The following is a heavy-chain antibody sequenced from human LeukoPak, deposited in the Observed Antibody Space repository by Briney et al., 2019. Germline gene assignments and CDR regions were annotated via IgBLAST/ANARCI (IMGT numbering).Heavy chain of an antibody. CDR2: VYTCGST. Sequence: SETLSLTCAVSGGSISSYYWSWIRQPAGKGLEWIGRVYTCGSTNYNPSLKSRVTMSVDTSKNQFSLKLSSVTAADTAVYYCARDREHSSSWYYFDYWGQGTLVTVSS. D-gene: IGHD6-13*01. CDR3: ARDREHSSSWYYFDY. J-gene: IGHJ4*02. CDR1: GGSISSYY. V-gene: IGHV4-4*07.